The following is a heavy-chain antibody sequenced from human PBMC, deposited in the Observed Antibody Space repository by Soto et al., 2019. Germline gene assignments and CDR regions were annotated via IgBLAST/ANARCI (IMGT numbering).Heavy chain of an antibody. D-gene: IGHD3-10*01. CDR3: AKGRGGFAP. Sequence: EVQLLESGGGLVQPGWSLRLSCAASGFPFSSSAMTWVRQAPGKGLEWVSVISVSGDSTYYSDSLKGRFTISRDNSKNTLYLQMNSLRAEDSAVYYCAKGRGGFAPWGQGTLVTVSS. V-gene: IGHV3-23*01. J-gene: IGHJ5*02. CDR2: ISVSGDST. CDR1: GFPFSSSA.